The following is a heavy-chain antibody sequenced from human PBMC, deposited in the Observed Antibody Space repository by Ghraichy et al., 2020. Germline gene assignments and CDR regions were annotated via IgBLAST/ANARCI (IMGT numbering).Heavy chain of an antibody. D-gene: IGHD3-10*01. Sequence: SETLSLTCAVYGGSFSGYYWSWIRQPPGKGLEWIGEINHSGSTNYNPSLKSRVTISVDTSKNQFSLKLSSVTAADTAVYYCARGGGRVREFDPWGQGTLVTVSS. V-gene: IGHV4-34*01. CDR3: ARGGGRVREFDP. J-gene: IGHJ5*02. CDR2: INHSGST. CDR1: GGSFSGYY.